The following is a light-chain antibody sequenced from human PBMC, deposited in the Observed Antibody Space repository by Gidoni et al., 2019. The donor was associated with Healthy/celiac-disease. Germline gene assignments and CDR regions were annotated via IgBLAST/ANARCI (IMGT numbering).Light chain of an antibody. J-gene: IGKJ2*01. CDR2: KAS. CDR1: QSISSW. Sequence: DIQMTRSPSTLSASVGDRVTITCRASQSISSWLAWYQQKPGKAPKLLIYKASSLESGVPSRFSGSGSGTEFTLTISSLQPDDFATYYCQQYNSYSYTFGKGTKLEIK. CDR3: QQYNSYSYT. V-gene: IGKV1-5*03.